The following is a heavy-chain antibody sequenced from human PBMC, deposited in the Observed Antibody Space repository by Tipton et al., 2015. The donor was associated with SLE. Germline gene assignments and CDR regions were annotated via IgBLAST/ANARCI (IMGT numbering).Heavy chain of an antibody. CDR2: FYYGKST. CDR3: AKDYNYDYPDYN. CDR1: GGSISSSSFY. V-gene: IGHV4-39*07. Sequence: TLSLTCTVSGGSISSSSFYWGWIRQPPGKGLEWIGSFYYGKSTFYNPSLKSRVTISIDKSRNQFSLKLNSVTAADTAVYYCAKDYNYDYPDYNWGQGTLVIVSS. D-gene: IGHD4-17*01. J-gene: IGHJ4*02.